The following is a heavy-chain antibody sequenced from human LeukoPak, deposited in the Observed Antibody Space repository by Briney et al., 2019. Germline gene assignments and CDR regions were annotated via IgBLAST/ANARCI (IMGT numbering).Heavy chain of an antibody. V-gene: IGHV3-7*01. Sequence: GGSLRLSCAASGFTFSSYWMSWVRQAPGKGLEWVANIKQDGSEKYYVDSVKGRFTISRDNAKNSLYLQMNSLRAEDTAVYYCAKDPSGSYPYYFDYWGQGTLVTVSS. CDR3: AKDPSGSYPYYFDY. CDR1: GFTFSSYW. D-gene: IGHD1-26*01. J-gene: IGHJ4*02. CDR2: IKQDGSEK.